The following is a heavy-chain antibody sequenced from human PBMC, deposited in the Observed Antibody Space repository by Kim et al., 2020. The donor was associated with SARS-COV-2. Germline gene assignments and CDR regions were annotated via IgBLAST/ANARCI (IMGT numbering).Heavy chain of an antibody. CDR1: GFSISSGGYY. D-gene: IGHD3-10*01. CDR3: ARTPWVGDFYYGMDV. Sequence: SETLSLTCTVSGFSISSGGYYWSWIRQHPGKGLEWIGYIYYIGNTYYNPSLKSRVTILLDTSNNQFSLRLTSVTAADTAVYYCARTPWVGDFYYGMDVWGQGTTVTVSS. V-gene: IGHV4-31*03. CDR2: IYYIGNT. J-gene: IGHJ6*02.